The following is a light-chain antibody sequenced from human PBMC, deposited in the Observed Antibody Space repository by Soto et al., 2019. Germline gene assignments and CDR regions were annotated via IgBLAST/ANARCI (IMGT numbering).Light chain of an antibody. Sequence: QSVLTQSPSASASLGASVKLTCTLSSGHSSYAIAWHQQPPEKGPRYLMKLSSDGSHSKGDGIPDRFSGSSSGAERYLTISSLQSEDEADYYCQTWDTGARVVFVGGTKLTVL. V-gene: IGLV4-69*01. J-gene: IGLJ2*01. CDR1: SGHSSYA. CDR3: QTWDTGARVV. CDR2: LSSDGSH.